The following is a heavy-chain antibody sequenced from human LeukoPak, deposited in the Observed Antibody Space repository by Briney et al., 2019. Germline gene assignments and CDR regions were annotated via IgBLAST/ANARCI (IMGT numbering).Heavy chain of an antibody. CDR2: ISYDGSNK. J-gene: IGHJ4*02. CDR3: AKDNWNF. D-gene: IGHD1-20*01. CDR1: GGSISSGG. V-gene: IGHV3-30*18. Sequence: LSLTCAVSGGSISSGGYSWNWVRQAPGKGLEWVAVISYDGSNKYYADSVKGRFTISRDNSKNTLYLQMNSLRAEDTAVYYCAKDNWNFWGQGTLVTVSS.